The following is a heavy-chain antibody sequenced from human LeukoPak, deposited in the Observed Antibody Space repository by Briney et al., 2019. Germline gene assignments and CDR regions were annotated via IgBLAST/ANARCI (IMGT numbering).Heavy chain of an antibody. CDR1: GGFISKYY. CDR3: ASNPGSGWIDY. Sequence: PSGTLSLTCTVSGGFISKYYWSWIRQPPGKGLEWIGYIYYHGATNYNPSLKSRVTMSIDTSKNQFSLKLSSVTAADTSVYYCASNPGSGWIDYWGQGTLVTVSS. CDR2: IYYHGAT. V-gene: IGHV4-59*08. D-gene: IGHD6-19*01. J-gene: IGHJ4*02.